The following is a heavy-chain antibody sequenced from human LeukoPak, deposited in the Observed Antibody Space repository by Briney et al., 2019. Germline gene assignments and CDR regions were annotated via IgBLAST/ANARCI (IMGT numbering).Heavy chain of an antibody. CDR1: GGSFSGYY. D-gene: IGHD3-9*01. CDR2: INHSGST. Sequence: SETLSLTCAVYGGSFSGYYWSWIRQPPGKGLEWIGEINHSGSTNYNPSLKSRVTISVDTSKNQFSLKLSSVAAADTAVYYCARGASDAVLRYFDWLSSYFDYWGQGTLVTVSS. J-gene: IGHJ4*02. CDR3: ARGASDAVLRYFDWLSSYFDY. V-gene: IGHV4-34*01.